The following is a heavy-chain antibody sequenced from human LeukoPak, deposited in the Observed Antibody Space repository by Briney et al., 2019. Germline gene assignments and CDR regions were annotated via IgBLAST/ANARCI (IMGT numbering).Heavy chain of an antibody. CDR2: INSDGSST. Sequence: GGSPRLSCAAPGFTFSSYWMHWVRQAPGKGLVWVSRINSDGSSTSYADSVKGRFTISRDNAKNTLHLQMNSLRAEDTAVYYCARGGYWFDPWGQGTLVTVSS. D-gene: IGHD2-15*01. CDR3: ARGGYWFDP. V-gene: IGHV3-74*01. CDR1: GFTFSSYW. J-gene: IGHJ5*02.